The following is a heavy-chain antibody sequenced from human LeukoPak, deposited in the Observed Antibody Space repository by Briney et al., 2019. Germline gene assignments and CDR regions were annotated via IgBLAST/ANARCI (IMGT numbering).Heavy chain of an antibody. D-gene: IGHD1-26*01. CDR3: ARDRDGVGAYDY. J-gene: IGHJ4*02. V-gene: IGHV4-59*06. CDR1: GGSISSYY. CDR2: IYYSGST. Sequence: SETLSLTCTVSGGSISSYYWSWIRQHPGKGLEWIGYIYYSGSTYYNPSLKSRVTISVDTSKNQFSLKLSSVTAADTAVYYCARDRDGVGAYDYWGQGTLVTVSS.